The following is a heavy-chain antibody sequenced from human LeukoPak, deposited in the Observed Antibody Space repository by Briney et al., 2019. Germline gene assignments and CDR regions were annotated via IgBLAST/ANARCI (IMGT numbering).Heavy chain of an antibody. CDR3: AKGGYASCFDP. CDR1: GFTFSEHS. D-gene: IGHD2-15*01. V-gene: IGHV3-23*05. Sequence: PGGSLRLSCEASGFTFSEHSMSWVRQAPGKGLEWVSTIKRDGSNTYYTDSVDGRFTISRDNSKNQLYLEMNTLRAEDTAVYYCAKGGYASCFDPWGQGTQVTVSS. CDR2: IKRDGSNT. J-gene: IGHJ5*02.